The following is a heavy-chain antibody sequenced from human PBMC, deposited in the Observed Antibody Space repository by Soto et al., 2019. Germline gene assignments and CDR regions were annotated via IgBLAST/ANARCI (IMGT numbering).Heavy chain of an antibody. V-gene: IGHV3-30-3*01. CDR2: ISYDGSNK. CDR1: GFTFSSYA. CDR3: ARVVSSSWLRNHYYYGMDV. J-gene: IGHJ6*02. Sequence: GASLKISCAASGFTFSSYAMHWVRQAPGKGLEWVAVISYDGSNKYYADSVKGRFTISRDNSKNTLYLQMNSLRAEDTAVYYCARVVSSSWLRNHYYYGMDVWGQGTTVTVSS. D-gene: IGHD6-13*01.